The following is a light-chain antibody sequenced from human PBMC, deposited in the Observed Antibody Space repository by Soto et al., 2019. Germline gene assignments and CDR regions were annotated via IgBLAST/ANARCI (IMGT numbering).Light chain of an antibody. V-gene: IGLV1-40*01. CDR2: ANS. J-gene: IGLJ1*01. Sequence: QSVLAQPPSVAGAPGQRVSISCTGSSSHFGAGFDVHWYQQFPGTAPKLLIYANSNRPAGVPDRFSGSKSGTSASLAITALQAEDEADYSCQSYDTNMNGYVFGTGTKGTVL. CDR1: SSHFGAGFD. CDR3: QSYDTNMNGYV.